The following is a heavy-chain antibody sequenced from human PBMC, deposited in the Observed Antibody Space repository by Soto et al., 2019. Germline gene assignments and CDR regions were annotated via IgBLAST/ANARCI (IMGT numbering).Heavy chain of an antibody. Sequence: PGGSLRLSCAASGFTFSSYGMHWVRQAPGKGLEWVAVISYDGSNKYYADSVKGRFTISRDNSKNTLYLQMNSLRAEDTAVYYCAKDVAAGTGYYWGQGTLVTVAS. CDR1: GFTFSSYG. CDR3: AKDVAAGTGYY. J-gene: IGHJ4*02. D-gene: IGHD6-19*01. V-gene: IGHV3-30*18. CDR2: ISYDGSNK.